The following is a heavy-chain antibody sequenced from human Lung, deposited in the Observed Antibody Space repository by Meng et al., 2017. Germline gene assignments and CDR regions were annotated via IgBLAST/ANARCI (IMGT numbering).Heavy chain of an antibody. CDR3: ARGPTTMAHDFDY. V-gene: IGHV4-34*01. J-gene: IGHJ4*02. D-gene: IGHD4-11*01. CDR1: GGSFSDSY. Sequence: LSRPSVTLSLTCVVSGGSFSDSYWSWLRQPQGKGLEGIGEINNSGSTNYNPSLESRATISVDTSQNNLSLKLSSVTAADSAVYYCARGPTTMAHDFDYWGQGTLVTVSS. CDR2: INNSGST.